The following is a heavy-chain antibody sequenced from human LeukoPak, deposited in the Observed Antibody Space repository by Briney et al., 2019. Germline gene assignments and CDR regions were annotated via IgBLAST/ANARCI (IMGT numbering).Heavy chain of an antibody. V-gene: IGHV3-23*01. D-gene: IGHD5-12*01. Sequence: GGSVRLSCAASGFTFSGYAISWVRQAPGEGLEWVSVISGSGGSTNYADSVKGRFTISRDNSKNTLYLQMNSLRAEDTAVYYCARLSGFSDYWGQGTLVTVSS. J-gene: IGHJ4*02. CDR3: ARLSGFSDY. CDR2: ISGSGGST. CDR1: GFTFSGYA.